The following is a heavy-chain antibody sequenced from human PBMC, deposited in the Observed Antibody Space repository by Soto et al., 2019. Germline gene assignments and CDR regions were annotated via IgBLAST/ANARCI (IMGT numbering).Heavy chain of an antibody. Sequence: SETLSLTCTVSGGSISSSSYYWGWIRQPPGKGLEWIGSIYYSGSTYYNPSLKSRVTISVDTSKNQFSLKLSSVTAADTAVYYRARSRYFDWLFIDYWGQGTLVTVSS. CDR1: GGSISSSSYY. V-gene: IGHV4-39*01. CDR2: IYYSGST. CDR3: ARSRYFDWLFIDY. D-gene: IGHD3-9*01. J-gene: IGHJ4*02.